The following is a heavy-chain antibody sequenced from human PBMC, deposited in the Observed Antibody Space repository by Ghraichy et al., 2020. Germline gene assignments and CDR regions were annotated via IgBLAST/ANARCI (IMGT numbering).Heavy chain of an antibody. V-gene: IGHV3-30*04. CDR3: AREPFEYSTSSGENAFDI. Sequence: GGSLRLSCAASGFTFSSYAMHWVRQAPGKGLEWVAVISSDGSTKYYADSVKGRFTISRDNSKNTLYLQMNSLRGEDTAVYYCAREPFEYSTSSGENAFDIWGQGTMVTVSS. CDR2: ISSDGSTK. CDR1: GFTFSSYA. J-gene: IGHJ3*02. D-gene: IGHD6-6*01.